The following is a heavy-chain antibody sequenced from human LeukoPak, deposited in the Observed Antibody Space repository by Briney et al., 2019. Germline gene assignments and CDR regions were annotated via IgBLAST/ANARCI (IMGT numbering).Heavy chain of an antibody. CDR3: AKGRVDYGDPRDYYGMDV. J-gene: IGHJ6*02. V-gene: IGHV3-23*01. Sequence: PGGSLRLSCAASGFTFSSYAMSWVRQAPGKGLEWVSAISGSGGSTYYADSVKGRFTISRDNSKDTLYLQMNSLRAEDTAVYYCAKGRVDYGDPRDYYGMDVWGQGTTVTVSS. D-gene: IGHD4-17*01. CDR1: GFTFSSYA. CDR2: ISGSGGST.